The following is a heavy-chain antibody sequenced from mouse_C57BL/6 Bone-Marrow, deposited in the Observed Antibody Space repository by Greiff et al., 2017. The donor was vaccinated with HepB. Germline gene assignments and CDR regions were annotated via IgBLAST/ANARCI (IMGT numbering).Heavy chain of an antibody. CDR2: IRNKANGYTT. J-gene: IGHJ3*01. CDR3: ASHDYPAWFAY. CDR1: GFTFTDYY. D-gene: IGHD2-4*01. Sequence: DVMLVESGGGLVQPGGSLSLSCAASGFTFTDYYMSWVRQPPGKALEWLGFIRNKANGYTTEYSASVKGRFTISRDNSQSILYLQMNALRAEDSATYYCASHDYPAWFAYWGQGTLVTVSA. V-gene: IGHV7-3*01.